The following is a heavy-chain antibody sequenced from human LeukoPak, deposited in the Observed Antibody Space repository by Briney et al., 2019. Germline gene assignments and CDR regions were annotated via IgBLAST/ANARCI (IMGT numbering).Heavy chain of an antibody. CDR3: AKYRSSNKEGGFDD. J-gene: IGHJ4*02. V-gene: IGHV3-23*01. CDR1: GFTFSTYA. Sequence: GGSLRLSCAASGFTFSTYAMTWVRKAPGKGLEWVSAISGSGATTQHADSVKGRLTISRDNSKNTLYLQMNSLRAEDTAVDYCAKYRSSNKEGGFDDWGQGTLVTVSS. D-gene: IGHD3-16*01. CDR2: ISGSGATT.